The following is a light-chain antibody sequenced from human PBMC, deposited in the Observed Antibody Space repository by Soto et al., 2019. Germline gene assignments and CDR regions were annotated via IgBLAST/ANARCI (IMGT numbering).Light chain of an antibody. V-gene: IGKV3-15*01. CDR2: GAS. Sequence: EIVMTQSQATLSVSPGERATLSCMASQRVSSNLAWYQQKPGQAPRLLIYGASTRATGIPARFSGSGSGTEFTLTISSLQSEDFAVYYCQLYNNWPRTFGQGTKVEIK. CDR1: QRVSSN. J-gene: IGKJ1*01. CDR3: QLYNNWPRT.